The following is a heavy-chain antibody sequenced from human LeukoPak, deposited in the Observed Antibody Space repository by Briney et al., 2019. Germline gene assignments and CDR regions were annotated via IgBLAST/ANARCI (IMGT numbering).Heavy chain of an antibody. CDR1: GGSISSYF. CDR3: ARLDPRGGYYGLDS. D-gene: IGHD3-22*01. Sequence: SETLSLTCTVSGGSISSYFWSWIRQSPGKGLECIGYIYYSGSTNYNPSLKSRVTISVDTSKNQFSLKLRSVTAADTAVYYCARLDPRGGYYGLDSWGQGTLVTVSS. V-gene: IGHV4-59*08. CDR2: IYYSGST. J-gene: IGHJ4*02.